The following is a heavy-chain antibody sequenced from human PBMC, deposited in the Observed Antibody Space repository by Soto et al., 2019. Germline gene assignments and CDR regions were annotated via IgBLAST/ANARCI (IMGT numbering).Heavy chain of an antibody. Sequence: QVQLQESGPGLVKPSQTLSLTCTVSGGSVSSGGFYWSWIRRHPGKGLEWIGYIFHSGNTYYNPSLKSRATMSEDTSTNQFSLKLTSVTAADTAVYYCAGGPSSGVYHSWGQGTQVIVSS. D-gene: IGHD3-22*01. J-gene: IGHJ4*02. CDR3: AGGPSSGVYHS. CDR1: GGSVSSGGFY. CDR2: IFHSGNT. V-gene: IGHV4-31*03.